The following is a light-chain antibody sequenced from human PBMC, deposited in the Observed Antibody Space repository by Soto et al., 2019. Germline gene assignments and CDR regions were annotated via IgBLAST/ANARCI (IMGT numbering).Light chain of an antibody. J-gene: IGLJ2*01. CDR2: SNN. V-gene: IGLV1-47*02. CDR1: SSNIGSNY. CDR3: AAWDDSLSGVV. Sequence: QSVLTQPPSASGTPGQRVTISCSGSSSNIGSNYVYWYQQLLGTAPKLLIYSNNQRPSGVPDRFSGSKSGTSASLAISGLRSEDEADYYCAAWDDSLSGVVFGGGTQLTVL.